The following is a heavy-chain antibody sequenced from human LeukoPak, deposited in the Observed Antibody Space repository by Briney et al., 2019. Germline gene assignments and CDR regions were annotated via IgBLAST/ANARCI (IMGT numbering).Heavy chain of an antibody. CDR2: IDTVGNT. D-gene: IGHD1-26*01. J-gene: IGHJ2*01. Sequence: PVGSLRLSCAASGFTFSRSDMHWVRQATGKGLEWVSAIDTVGNTYYPGSEQGRFTISRENAKNSLYLQINSLRAGDTAVYYCAREAGGIGFQYLDLWGRGTLVTVSS. CDR1: GFTFSRSD. CDR3: AREAGGIGFQYLDL. V-gene: IGHV3-13*04.